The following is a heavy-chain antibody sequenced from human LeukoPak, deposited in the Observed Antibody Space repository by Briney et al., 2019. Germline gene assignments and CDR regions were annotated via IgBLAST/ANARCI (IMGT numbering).Heavy chain of an antibody. D-gene: IGHD6-19*01. CDR2: ISVSGGST. CDR3: ARILDSAWGELGY. J-gene: IGHJ4*02. V-gene: IGHV3-23*01. Sequence: GGSLRLSCAASGLTSNNYAMSWVRQAPGKGLEWVAGISVSGGSTFYADSVKGRFTISRDNSKKTLYLQLDSLRVEDTAVYYCARILDSAWGELGYWGQGTLVTVSS. CDR1: GLTSNNYA.